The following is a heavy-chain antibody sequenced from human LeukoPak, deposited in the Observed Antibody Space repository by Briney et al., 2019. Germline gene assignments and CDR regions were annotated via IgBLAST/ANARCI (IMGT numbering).Heavy chain of an antibody. CDR2: SYYTGDT. J-gene: IGHJ2*01. D-gene: IGHD4-23*01. CDR3: ARDPRLRWSSSYFDL. CDR1: GGSVSSGSLY. Sequence: PSETLSLTCAVSGGSVSSGSLYWSWFRQPPGKGLEWIGYSYYTGDTYYNPSLKSRVTIALDTSTNQLSLTLNSVTAADTAVYYCARDPRLRWSSSYFDLWGRGALVTVSS. V-gene: IGHV4-61*01.